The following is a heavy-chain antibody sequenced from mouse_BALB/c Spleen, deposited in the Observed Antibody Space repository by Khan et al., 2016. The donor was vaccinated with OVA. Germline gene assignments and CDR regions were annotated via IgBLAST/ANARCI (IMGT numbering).Heavy chain of an antibody. D-gene: IGHD2-1*01. V-gene: IGHV5-9-1*01. CDR3: GIGNYGWFAY. CDR1: GFTFSSFF. Sequence: EVELVESGGGLVEPGGSLKLSCAASGFTFSSFFMPWVSQTPEQRLEWVATISRAATYTNYPDSVKGRFTITTDNAKNTPYLQMNSLRSDDTATYYCGIGNYGWFAYWGQGTLVTVST. J-gene: IGHJ3*01. CDR2: ISRAATYT.